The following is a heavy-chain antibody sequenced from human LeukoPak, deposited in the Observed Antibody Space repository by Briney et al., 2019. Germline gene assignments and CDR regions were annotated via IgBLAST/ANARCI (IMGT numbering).Heavy chain of an antibody. D-gene: IGHD5-18*01. CDR2: INSDGSST. CDR3: VRDGYSYGFMLAFDI. CDR1: GFTFSGYW. V-gene: IGHV3-74*01. J-gene: IGHJ3*02. Sequence: GRSLRLSCAASGFTFSGYWMHWVRQAPGKGLVWVSRINSDGSSTSYADSVKGRFTISRDSDKNTLYLQMNSLRAEDTAVYYCVRDGYSYGFMLAFDIWGLGTRVTVSS.